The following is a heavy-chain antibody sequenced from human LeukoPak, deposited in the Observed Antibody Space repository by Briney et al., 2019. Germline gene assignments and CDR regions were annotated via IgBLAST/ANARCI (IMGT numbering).Heavy chain of an antibody. V-gene: IGHV4-30-2*01. J-gene: IGHJ4*02. CDR1: GGSISSGGYS. CDR3: ARVGSSSGVYFDY. Sequence: SETLSLTCAVSGGSISSGGYSWSWIRQPPGQGLEWIGYIYHSGSTYYNPSLKSRVTISVDRSENQFSLKLSSVTAADTAVYYCARVGSSSGVYFDYWGQGTLVTVSS. D-gene: IGHD6-6*01. CDR2: IYHSGST.